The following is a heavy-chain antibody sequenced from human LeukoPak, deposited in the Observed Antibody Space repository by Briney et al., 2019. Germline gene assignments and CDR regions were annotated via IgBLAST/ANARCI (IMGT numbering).Heavy chain of an antibody. J-gene: IGHJ4*02. D-gene: IGHD5-24*01. Sequence: GGSLRLSCAASGFTFSSYTMHWVRQAPGKGLEWVALVSNDGGDKYYAESVKGRFTISRDNSMTTVYLQMNSLRTEDTAVYYCARASRWLQLGPFVYWGQGTMVTVSS. CDR1: GFTFSSYT. CDR2: VSNDGGDK. CDR3: ARASRWLQLGPFVY. V-gene: IGHV3-30*01.